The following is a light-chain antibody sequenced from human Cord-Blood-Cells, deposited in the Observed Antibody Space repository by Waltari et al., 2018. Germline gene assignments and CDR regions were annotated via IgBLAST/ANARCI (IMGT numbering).Light chain of an antibody. V-gene: IGKV5-2*01. CDR3: LQHDNFQLT. Sequence: ETTLTQSPAFISATPGDKVNISCKASQDIDDDMNWYQQKPGEAAIYTIQEATYLLPRLHPRFSGSRYGSDYPITHNSIVSEVDAYYYYLQHDNFQLTFDAGTKLELK. CDR2: EAT. J-gene: IGKJ4*01. CDR1: QDIDDD.